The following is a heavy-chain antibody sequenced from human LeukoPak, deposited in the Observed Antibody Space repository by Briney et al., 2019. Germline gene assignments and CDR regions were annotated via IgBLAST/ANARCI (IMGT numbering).Heavy chain of an antibody. CDR3: ARHGSGSGPFYDS. CDR2: IYYSGST. V-gene: IGHV4-59*01. Sequence: SETLSLTCTVSGGSISSYYWSWIRQPPGKGLEWIGYIYYSGSTNYNPSLKSRVTISVDTSKNQFSLKLSSVTAADTAVYYCARHGSGSGPFYDSWGQGTLVTVSS. J-gene: IGHJ4*02. CDR1: GGSISSYY. D-gene: IGHD3-10*01.